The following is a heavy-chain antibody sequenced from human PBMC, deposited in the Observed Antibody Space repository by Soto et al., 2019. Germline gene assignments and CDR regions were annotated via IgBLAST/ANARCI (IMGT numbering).Heavy chain of an antibody. V-gene: IGHV1-18*01. Sequence: QVQLVQSGAEVKKPGDSVRVSCKASGYTFTSYGIGWVRQAPGQGLEWMGWISANNCNTKYAQKLQGRVTMTTDASTSTAYMELRSLRSDDAAVYYCARDGYFVHWGQGTMVTVSS. CDR2: ISANNCNT. J-gene: IGHJ4*02. CDR1: GYTFTSYG. CDR3: ARDGYFVH.